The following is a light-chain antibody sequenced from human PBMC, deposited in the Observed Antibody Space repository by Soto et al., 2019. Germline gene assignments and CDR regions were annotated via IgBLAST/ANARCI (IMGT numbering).Light chain of an antibody. Sequence: QSVLPKPRSVSGSPGQSVTISCTGTSSDVGGYNYVSWYQQHPGKAPKLMIYDVSKRPSGVPDRFSGSKSGNTASLTISGLQAEDEADYYCCSYAGSYTPRVFGTGTKVTVL. CDR1: SSDVGGYNY. J-gene: IGLJ1*01. V-gene: IGLV2-11*01. CDR3: CSYAGSYTPRV. CDR2: DVS.